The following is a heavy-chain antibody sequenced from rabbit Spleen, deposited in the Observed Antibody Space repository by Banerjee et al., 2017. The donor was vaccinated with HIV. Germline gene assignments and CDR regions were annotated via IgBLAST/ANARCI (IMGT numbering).Heavy chain of an antibody. CDR3: ARDGAGGSYFAL. CDR2: IDPVFGIT. D-gene: IGHD8-1*01. J-gene: IGHJ4*01. Sequence: QQQLVESGGGLVQPGESLTLSCKASGFDFSNYGMSWVRQAPGKGLEWIGYIDPVFGITYYANWVNGRFSISRENAQNTVFLQMTSLTAADTATYFCARDGAGGSYFALWGQGTLVTVS. CDR1: GFDFSNYG. V-gene: IGHV1S47*01.